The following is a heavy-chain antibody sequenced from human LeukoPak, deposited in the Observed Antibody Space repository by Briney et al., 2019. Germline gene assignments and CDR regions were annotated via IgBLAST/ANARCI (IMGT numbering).Heavy chain of an antibody. Sequence: KPSETLSLTCAVYGESLSSYYWGWIRQPPGQGLEWIGEINHSGSTNYNPSLKSRVTISVDTSKNQFSLKLTSVTAADTAVYFCARHYYYYYMDVWGRGTTVTVSS. V-gene: IGHV4-34*01. CDR2: INHSGST. CDR1: GESLSSYY. J-gene: IGHJ6*03. CDR3: ARHYYYYYMDV. D-gene: IGHD3-10*01.